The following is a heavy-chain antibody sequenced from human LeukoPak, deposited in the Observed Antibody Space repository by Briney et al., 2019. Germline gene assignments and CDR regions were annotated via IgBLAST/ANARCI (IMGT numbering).Heavy chain of an antibody. V-gene: IGHV4-59*01. D-gene: IGHD3-9*01. CDR3: ASWGLTGFDY. CDR1: GVSISSYY. CDR2: IYYSGST. J-gene: IGHJ4*02. Sequence: TSETLSLTCTVSGVSISSYYWSWIRQPPGKGLEWIGYIYYSGSTNYNPSLKSRVTISVDTSKNQFSLKLSSVTAADTAVYYCASWGLTGFDYWGQGTLITVSS.